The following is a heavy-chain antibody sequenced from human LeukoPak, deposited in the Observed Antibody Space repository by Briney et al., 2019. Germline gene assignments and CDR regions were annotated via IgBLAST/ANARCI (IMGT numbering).Heavy chain of an antibody. CDR2: INPKSGGT. V-gene: IGHV1-2*02. CDR3: ARGAEVTMIEDY. J-gene: IGHJ4*02. CDR1: GYTFTNYY. D-gene: IGHD3-22*01. Sequence: ASVKVSCKASGYTFTNYYIHWVRQAPGQGLEWMGWINPKSGGTKFPQKFQGRITLTRDTSIRTAYMDLSWLRSDDTAVYYCARGAEVTMIEDYWGQGTLVSVSS.